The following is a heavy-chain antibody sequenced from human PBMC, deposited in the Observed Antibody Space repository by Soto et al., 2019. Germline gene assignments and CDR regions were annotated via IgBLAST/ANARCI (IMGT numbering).Heavy chain of an antibody. V-gene: IGHV4-30-4*01. CDR1: GGSISSGDYY. CDR3: ARDQPEANYDIWTGPNWFDP. Sequence: SETLSLTCTVSGGSISSGDYYWSWIRQPPGKGLEWIGYIYYSGSTYYNPSLKSRVTISVDTSKNRFSLKLSSVTAADTAVYYCARDQPEANYDIWTGPNWFDPWGQGTLVTVSS. D-gene: IGHD3-9*01. J-gene: IGHJ5*02. CDR2: IYYSGST.